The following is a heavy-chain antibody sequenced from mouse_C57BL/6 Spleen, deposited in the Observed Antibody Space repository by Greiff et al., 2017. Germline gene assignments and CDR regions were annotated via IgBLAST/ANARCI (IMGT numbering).Heavy chain of an antibody. CDR3: ARSIYDGYYYFDY. V-gene: IGHV14-3*01. Sequence: VQLKESVAELVRPGASVKLSCTASGSNIKNTYMHWVKQRPEQGLEWIGRIDPANGNTNYAPKFQGKATITADTSSNTAYLQLSSLTSEDTAIYYCARSIYDGYYYFDYWGQGTTLTVAS. D-gene: IGHD2-3*01. CDR1: GSNIKNTY. J-gene: IGHJ2*01. CDR2: IDPANGNT.